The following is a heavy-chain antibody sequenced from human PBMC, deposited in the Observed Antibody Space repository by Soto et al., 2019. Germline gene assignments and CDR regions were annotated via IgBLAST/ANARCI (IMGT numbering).Heavy chain of an antibody. Sequence: QVQLVQSGAEVKKPGASVKVSCKASGYTFTSYDINWVRQATGQGLEWTGWMNPNSGNTGYAQKFQGRVTMFRNTSISTAYRELSSLRSEATAVYYCARGGDWNYVQDYWGQGNLVTVYS. CDR1: GYTFTSYD. V-gene: IGHV1-8*01. D-gene: IGHD1-7*01. CDR2: MNPNSGNT. CDR3: ARGGDWNYVQDY. J-gene: IGHJ4*02.